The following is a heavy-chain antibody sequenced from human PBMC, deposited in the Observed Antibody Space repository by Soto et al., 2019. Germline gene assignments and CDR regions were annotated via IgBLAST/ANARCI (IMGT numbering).Heavy chain of an antibody. CDR2: INHRGST. D-gene: IGHD2-21*02. V-gene: IGHV4-34*01. CDR3: ARGSRVTIPAASGRDYYYHGLDV. J-gene: IGHJ6*02. Sequence: QVQLQQWGAGLLKPSETLSLTCAVYGGSFRGYYWSWIRQPPGKGLEWIGEINHRGSTNYNPSVKSRVTISVETSKNQFALKLNSVTAADTAVYYCARGSRVTIPAASGRDYYYHGLDVWGQGTAVTVSS. CDR1: GGSFRGYY.